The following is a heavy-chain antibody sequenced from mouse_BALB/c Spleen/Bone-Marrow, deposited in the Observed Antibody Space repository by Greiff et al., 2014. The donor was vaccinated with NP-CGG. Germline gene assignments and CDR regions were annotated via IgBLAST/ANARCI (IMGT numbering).Heavy chain of an antibody. J-gene: IGHJ2*02. CDR3: ARWGGTPYFDY. Sequence: EVQRVESGPELVKPGASVKMSCKASGYTFTSYLIHWVKQTPGQGLEWIGYITPYNDDTKYNEKFKGKATLTSDKSSSTAYMELSSLTSEDSAVYYCARWGGTPYFDYWGQGTSLTVSS. CDR2: ITPYNDDT. CDR1: GYTFTSYL. D-gene: IGHD4-1*01. V-gene: IGHV1-14*01.